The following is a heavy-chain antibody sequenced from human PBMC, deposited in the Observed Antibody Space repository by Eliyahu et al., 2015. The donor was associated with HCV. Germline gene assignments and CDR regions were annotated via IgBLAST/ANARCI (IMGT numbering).Heavy chain of an antibody. D-gene: IGHD2-2*02. CDR2: INHSGST. Sequence: QVQLQQWGAGLLKPSETLSLTCAVYGGSXSGYYWSWIRQPPGKGLEWIGEINHSGSTNYNPSLKSRVTISVDTSKNQFSLKLSSVTAADTAVYYCARGYIWNYWGQGTLVTVSS. CDR3: ARGYIWNY. J-gene: IGHJ4*02. CDR1: GGSXSGYY. V-gene: IGHV4-34*01.